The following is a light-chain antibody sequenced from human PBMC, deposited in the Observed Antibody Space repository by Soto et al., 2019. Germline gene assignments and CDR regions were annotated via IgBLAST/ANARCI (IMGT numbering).Light chain of an antibody. J-gene: IGKJ3*01. CDR2: AAS. CDR3: QQLNSYPLT. CDR1: QGISSY. Sequence: DIQLTQSPSFLSASVGDRVTITCRASQGISSYLAWYQQKPGKAPKLLIYAASTLQRGVPSRFSGSGSGTEFTLTIGSLQPEDFATYYCQQLNSYPLTFGPGTKVDIK. V-gene: IGKV1-9*01.